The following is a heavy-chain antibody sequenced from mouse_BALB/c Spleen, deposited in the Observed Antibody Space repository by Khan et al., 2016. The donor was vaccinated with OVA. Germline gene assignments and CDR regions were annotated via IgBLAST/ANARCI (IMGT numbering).Heavy chain of an antibody. CDR3: ANGNYGWFAY. Sequence: EVELVESGGGLVKPGGSLKLSCAASGFTFSSFVMSWVRQTPEKRLEWVATISSSGSYTYYPDSVKGRFTISRDNAKNTLYLHMNSLRSEDTAIYYCANGNYGWFAYWGQGTLVTVSA. D-gene: IGHD2-1*01. V-gene: IGHV5-9-1*01. J-gene: IGHJ3*01. CDR2: ISSSGSYT. CDR1: GFTFSSFV.